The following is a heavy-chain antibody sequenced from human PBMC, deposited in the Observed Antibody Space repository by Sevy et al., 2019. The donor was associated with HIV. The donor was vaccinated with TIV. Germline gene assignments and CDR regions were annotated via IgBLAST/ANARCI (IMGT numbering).Heavy chain of an antibody. D-gene: IGHD4-17*01. Sequence: GGSLRLSCATSGFIFSNYAMHWIRQAPGKGLEWVANIKQDESEIYNVDSVKGRFTISRDNAKNSVSLQMNSLGAEDTAVYYCARGPNYGDRTDYFEYWGQGILVTVSS. CDR3: ARGPNYGDRTDYFEY. CDR1: GFIFSNYA. V-gene: IGHV3-7*01. CDR2: IKQDESEI. J-gene: IGHJ4*02.